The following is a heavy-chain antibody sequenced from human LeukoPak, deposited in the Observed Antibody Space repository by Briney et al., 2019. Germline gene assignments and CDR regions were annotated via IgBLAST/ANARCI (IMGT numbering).Heavy chain of an antibody. Sequence: SETLSLTCTVSGGSISSSSYYWGWIRQPPGKGLEWIGSIYYSGSTYYNPSLKSRVTISVDTSKNQFSLKLSSVTAADTVVYYCATRRITIFYWGQGTLVTVSS. CDR1: GGSISSSSYY. CDR2: IYYSGST. V-gene: IGHV4-39*01. D-gene: IGHD3-10*01. CDR3: ATRRITIFY. J-gene: IGHJ4*02.